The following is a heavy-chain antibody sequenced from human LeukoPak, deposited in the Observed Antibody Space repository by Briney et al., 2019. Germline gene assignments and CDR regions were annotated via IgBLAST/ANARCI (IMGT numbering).Heavy chain of an antibody. Sequence: PGRSLRLSCAASGFTFSSYAMHWVRQAPGKGLEWVAVISYDGSNKYYADSVKGRFTISRDNSKNTLYLQMNSLRAEDTAVYYCAKSHASYYYGSGSYYGYWGQGTLVTVSS. CDR3: AKSHASYYYGSGSYYGY. D-gene: IGHD3-10*01. V-gene: IGHV3-30*18. J-gene: IGHJ4*02. CDR2: ISYDGSNK. CDR1: GFTFSSYA.